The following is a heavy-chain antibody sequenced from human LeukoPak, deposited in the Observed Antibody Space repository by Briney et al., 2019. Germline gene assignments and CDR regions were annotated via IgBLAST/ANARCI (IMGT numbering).Heavy chain of an antibody. D-gene: IGHD6-6*01. J-gene: IGHJ3*01. CDR1: GFTFSGFW. Sequence: PGGSLSLSCAVSGFTFSGFWMSWSRQAPGKGLEWVASINSDGSEGYYADVVKGRFTISRDNAKNSLYLQINSLRAEDTAVYYCARSSYSSSSSVWGQGTVVAVSS. CDR3: ARSSYSSSSSV. CDR2: INSDGSEG. V-gene: IGHV3-7*03.